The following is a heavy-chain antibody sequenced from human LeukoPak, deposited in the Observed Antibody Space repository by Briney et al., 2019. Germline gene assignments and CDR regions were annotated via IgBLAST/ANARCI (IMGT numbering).Heavy chain of an antibody. Sequence: SETLSLTCTVSGGSISSYYWSWIRQPPGKGLEWIGYIYYSGSTNYNPSLKSRVTISVDTSKNQFSLKLSSVTAADTAVYYCARGSYPSLAYYYYMDVWGKGTTVTVSS. CDR3: ARGSYPSLAYYYYMDV. J-gene: IGHJ6*03. CDR2: IYYSGST. CDR1: GGSISSYY. D-gene: IGHD3-3*02. V-gene: IGHV4-59*01.